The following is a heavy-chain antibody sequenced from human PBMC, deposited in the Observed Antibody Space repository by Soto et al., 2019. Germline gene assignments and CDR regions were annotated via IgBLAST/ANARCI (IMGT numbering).Heavy chain of an antibody. J-gene: IGHJ4*02. CDR3: ARERGGYNRGDFEF. V-gene: IGHV1-69*01. CDR2: IIPDFGTG. D-gene: IGHD1-26*01. Sequence: QVLLVQSGAEVRKPGSSVNVSCKASGCTFNSYAISWVRQAPGQGLEWMGGIIPDFGTGNSAQKFRGRLSIIADASTTTVYMGLSGLTSEDTAVYYCARERGGYNRGDFEFWGQGTQVTVSS. CDR1: GCTFNSYA.